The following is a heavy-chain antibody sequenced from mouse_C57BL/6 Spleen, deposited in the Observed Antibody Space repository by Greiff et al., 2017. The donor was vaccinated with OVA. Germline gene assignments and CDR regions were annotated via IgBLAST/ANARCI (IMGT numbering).Heavy chain of an antibody. J-gene: IGHJ2*01. D-gene: IGHD5-5*01. CDR3: ARGLPFDD. Sequence: EVQLQQSGPELVKPGASVKISCKASGYTFTDYYMNWVKQSHGKSLEWIGDINPNNGGTSYNQKFKGKATLTVDKSSSTAYMELRSLTSEDSAVYYCARGLPFDDWGQGTTLTVSS. CDR1: GYTFTDYY. CDR2: INPNNGGT. V-gene: IGHV1-26*01.